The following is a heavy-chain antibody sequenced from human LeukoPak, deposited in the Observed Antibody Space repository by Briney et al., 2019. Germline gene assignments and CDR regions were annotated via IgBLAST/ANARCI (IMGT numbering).Heavy chain of an antibody. CDR1: GGSISSYY. J-gene: IGHJ4*02. V-gene: IGHV4-59*08. CDR2: IYYSGST. CDR3: ARYLGYCSGGSCYPTVGFDY. Sequence: PSETLSLTCTVSGGSISSYYWSWIRQPPGKGLEWIGYIYYSGSTNYNPSLKSRVTISVDTSKNQFSLKLSSVTAADTAVYYCARYLGYCSGGSCYPTVGFDYWGQGTLVTVSS. D-gene: IGHD2-15*01.